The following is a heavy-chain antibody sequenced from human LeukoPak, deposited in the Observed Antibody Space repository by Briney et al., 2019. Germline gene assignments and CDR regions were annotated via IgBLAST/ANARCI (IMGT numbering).Heavy chain of an antibody. CDR1: GFTFSSYW. V-gene: IGHV3-33*08. CDR2: IWYDGSNK. J-gene: IGHJ3*02. Sequence: GGSLRLSCAASGFTFSSYWMHWVRQAPGKGLEWVAIIWYDGSNKYYADSVKGRFTISRDNSKNTLYLQMNNLRAEDTAVYSCVRQVGEGLVEAFDIWGQGRMVTVSS. CDR3: VRQVGEGLVEAFDI. D-gene: IGHD2-8*02.